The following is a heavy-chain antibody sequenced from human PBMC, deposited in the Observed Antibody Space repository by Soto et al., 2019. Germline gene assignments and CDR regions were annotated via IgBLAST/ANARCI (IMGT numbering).Heavy chain of an antibody. V-gene: IGHV1-69*13. CDR1: GGTFSSYA. J-gene: IGHJ4*02. CDR3: AREHQMQGIAVAVDY. Sequence: GASVKVSCKASGGTFSSYAISWVRQAPGQGLEWMGGIIPIFGTANYAQKFQGRVTITADESTSTAYMELSSLRSEDTAVYYCAREHQMQGIAVAVDYWSQGTLVTVSS. CDR2: IIPIFGTA. D-gene: IGHD6-19*01.